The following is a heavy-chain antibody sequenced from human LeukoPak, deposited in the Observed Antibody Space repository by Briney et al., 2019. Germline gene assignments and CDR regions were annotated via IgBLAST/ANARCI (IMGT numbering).Heavy chain of an antibody. Sequence: ASVKVSCKASGYTFTSYGISWVRQAPGQGLEWMGWISAYNGNTNYAQKLQGRVTMTTDTSTSTAYMELRSLRSDDTAVYYCAREGGRDIVVVPAARGAFDIWGQGTMVTVS. D-gene: IGHD2-2*01. CDR2: ISAYNGNT. CDR3: AREGGRDIVVVPAARGAFDI. V-gene: IGHV1-18*01. CDR1: GYTFTSYG. J-gene: IGHJ3*02.